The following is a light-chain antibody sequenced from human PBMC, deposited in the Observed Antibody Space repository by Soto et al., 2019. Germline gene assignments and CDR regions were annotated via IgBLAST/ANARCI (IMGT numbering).Light chain of an antibody. CDR2: AAS. CDR1: QGISSY. Sequence: IQLTQSPSSLSASVGDRVTITCRASQGISSYLAWYQQKPGKAPKLLIYAASTLQSGVPSRFSGGGSGADVTLTISSLQPEDFATYYCQQLNSYPITLGQGTRLDIK. V-gene: IGKV1-9*01. CDR3: QQLNSYPIT. J-gene: IGKJ5*01.